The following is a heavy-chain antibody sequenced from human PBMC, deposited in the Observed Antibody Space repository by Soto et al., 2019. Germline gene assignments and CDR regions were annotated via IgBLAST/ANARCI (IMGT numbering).Heavy chain of an antibody. CDR3: ARDWVGDLAY. CDR1: GYTFTSYG. D-gene: IGHD4-17*01. J-gene: IGHJ4*02. V-gene: IGHV1-18*01. Sequence: QVQLVQSGGEVKQPGASVKVSCKTSGYTFTSYGISWVRQAPGQGLEWMGWISGYNGDTKYVQKFQGRVTLTTDTSTNTAYMEVRSLRSDATVVYYCARDWVGDLAYWGQGTLVTVSS. CDR2: ISGYNGDT.